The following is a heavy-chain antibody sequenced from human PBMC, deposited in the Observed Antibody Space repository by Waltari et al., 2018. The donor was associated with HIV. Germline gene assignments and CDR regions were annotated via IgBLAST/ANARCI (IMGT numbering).Heavy chain of an antibody. Sequence: QLQLQESGPGLVKSSEPLSLNCTVSGGSMTSSSYYCGWIRQPPGKGLEWIGSMSYSGSTYNNPYLRSRLTISVDTSKNQFSLKLTSVTAADTAMYYCARSFSGYSNYFDPWGQVTLVTVSS. CDR1: GGSMTSSSYY. CDR3: ARSFSGYSNYFDP. J-gene: IGHJ5*02. CDR2: MSYSGST. V-gene: IGHV4-39*01. D-gene: IGHD4-4*01.